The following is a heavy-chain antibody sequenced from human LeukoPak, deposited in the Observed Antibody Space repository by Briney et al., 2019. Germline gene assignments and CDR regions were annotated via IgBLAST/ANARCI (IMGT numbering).Heavy chain of an antibody. V-gene: IGHV1-18*01. J-gene: IGHJ5*02. CDR3: ARERGWAAAVQGWFDP. CDR2: ISAYNGNT. CDR1: GYTFTNYG. Sequence: ASVKVSCKASGYTFTNYGISWVRQAPGQGLEWMGWISAYNGNTNYAQKLQGRVTMTTDTSTSTAYMELRSLRSDDTAVYYCARERGWAAAVQGWFDPWGQGTLVTVSS. D-gene: IGHD6-13*01.